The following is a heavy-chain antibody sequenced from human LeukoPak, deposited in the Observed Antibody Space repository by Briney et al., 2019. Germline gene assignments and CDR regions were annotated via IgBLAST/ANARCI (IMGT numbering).Heavy chain of an antibody. V-gene: IGHV4-39*01. CDR1: GGSLSSSSYY. D-gene: IGHD2-2*01. Sequence: PSETLSLTCTVSGGSLSSSSYYWGWIRQPPGKGLEWIGSIYYSGVTYYNPSLESRVTILVDTSKNQFSLKLSSVTATDTAVYYCASPLGYCSSTNCYGDYWGQGTLVTVSS. CDR3: ASPLGYCSSTNCYGDY. CDR2: IYYSGVT. J-gene: IGHJ4*02.